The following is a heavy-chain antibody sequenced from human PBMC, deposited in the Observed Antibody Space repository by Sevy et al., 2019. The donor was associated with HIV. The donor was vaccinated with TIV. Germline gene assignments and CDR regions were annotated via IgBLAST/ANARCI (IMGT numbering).Heavy chain of an antibody. CDR1: GYTFTSYG. CDR2: ISAYNGNT. J-gene: IGHJ6*02. V-gene: IGHV1-18*01. CDR3: ARGRKGITIFGVVEGPYMDV. Sequence: ASVKVSCKASGYTFTSYGISWVRQAPGQGVEWMGWISAYNGNTNYAQKLQGRVTMTTDTSTSTAYMELRSLRSDDTAVYYCARGRKGITIFGVVEGPYMDVWGQGTPVTVSS. D-gene: IGHD3-3*01.